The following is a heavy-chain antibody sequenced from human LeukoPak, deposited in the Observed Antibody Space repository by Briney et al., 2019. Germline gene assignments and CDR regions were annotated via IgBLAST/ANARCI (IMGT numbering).Heavy chain of an antibody. CDR3: AKEGDYDILTGYQAYYFDY. J-gene: IGHJ4*02. CDR1: GFTFSSYA. Sequence: AGYLRLSCAASGFTFSSYAMSWVRQAPGKGLEWVFAISGSGGSTYYADSVKGRFTISRDNSKNTLYLQMNSLRAEDTAVYYCAKEGDYDILTGYQAYYFDYWGQGTLVTVSS. CDR2: ISGSGGST. D-gene: IGHD3-9*01. V-gene: IGHV3-23*01.